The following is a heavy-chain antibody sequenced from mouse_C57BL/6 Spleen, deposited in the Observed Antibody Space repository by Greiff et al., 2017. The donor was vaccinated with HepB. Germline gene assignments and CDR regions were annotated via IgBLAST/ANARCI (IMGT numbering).Heavy chain of an antibody. CDR3: ARRGLGRFAY. CDR2: FYPGSGSI. V-gene: IGHV1-62-2*01. CDR1: GYTFTEYT. J-gene: IGHJ3*01. D-gene: IGHD4-1*01. Sequence: QVQLKESGAELVKPGASVKLSCKASGYTFTEYTIHWVKQRSGQGLEWIGWFYPGSGSIKYNEKFKDKATLTADKSSNTAYMQLSSLTTEDSAIYYCARRGLGRFAYWGQGTLVTVSA.